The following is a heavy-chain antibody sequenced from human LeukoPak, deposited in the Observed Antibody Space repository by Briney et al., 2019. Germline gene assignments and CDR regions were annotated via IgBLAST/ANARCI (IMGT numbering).Heavy chain of an antibody. D-gene: IGHD3-16*01. V-gene: IGHV4-34*01. Sequence: SETLSLTCAVYGGSLSGYYWSWIRQPPGKGLEWIGEINHSGSTNYNPSLKSRVTISVDTSKNQFSLKLSSVTAADTAVYYCARCPPALVYGFDPWGQGTLVTVSS. CDR2: INHSGST. CDR1: GGSLSGYY. J-gene: IGHJ5*02. CDR3: ARCPPALVYGFDP.